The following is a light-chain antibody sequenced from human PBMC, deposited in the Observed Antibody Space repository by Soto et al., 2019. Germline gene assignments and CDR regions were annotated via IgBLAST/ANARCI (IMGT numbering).Light chain of an antibody. Sequence: QSVLTQPPSVSEAPRQRVTISCSGSSSNIGNNAVNWYQQLAGKAPKLLIYYDDLLPSGVSDRFSGSKSGTSASLAISGLQSEDEADYYCAAWDDSLNVLVFGGGTKVTVL. CDR2: YDD. CDR3: AAWDDSLNVLV. CDR1: SSNIGNNA. J-gene: IGLJ3*02. V-gene: IGLV1-36*01.